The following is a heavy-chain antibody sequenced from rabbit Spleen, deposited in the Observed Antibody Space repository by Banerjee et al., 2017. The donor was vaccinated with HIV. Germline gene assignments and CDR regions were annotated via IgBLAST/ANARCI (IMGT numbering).Heavy chain of an antibody. Sequence: EESGGGLVQPEGSLTLTCKASGFDFSSNAMCWVRQAPGKRPEWIACIYNGDDSTYYARWAKGRFTISKTSSTTVTLQMTSLTGADTATYFCARDLAGAIGWNFYLWGPGTLVTVS. J-gene: IGHJ4*01. D-gene: IGHD4-1*01. V-gene: IGHV1S47*01. CDR1: GFDFSSNA. CDR3: ARDLAGAIGWNFYL. CDR2: IYNGDDST.